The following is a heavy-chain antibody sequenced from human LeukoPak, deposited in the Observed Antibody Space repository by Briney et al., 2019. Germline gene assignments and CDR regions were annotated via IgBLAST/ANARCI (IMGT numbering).Heavy chain of an antibody. V-gene: IGHV3-53*04. CDR2: IYSGGST. CDR1: GFTISSNF. D-gene: IGHD2-21*02. CDR3: ARGKEVTAMAYYFDY. J-gene: IGHJ4*02. Sequence: PGGSLRLSCAASGFTISSNFMSWVRQAPGKGLEWVSVIYSGGSTYYADSVKGRFTISRHNSKNTLYLQMNSLRAEDTAVYYCARGKEVTAMAYYFDYWGQGTLVTVSS.